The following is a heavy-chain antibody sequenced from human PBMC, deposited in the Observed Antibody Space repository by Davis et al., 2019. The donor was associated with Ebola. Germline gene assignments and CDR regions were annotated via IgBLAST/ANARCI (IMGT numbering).Heavy chain of an antibody. CDR2: ISSSSSYI. CDR3: ARGIASIAARPYNWFDP. Sequence: GESLKISCAASGFTFSSYSMNWVRQAPGKGLEWVSSISSSSSYIYYADSVKGRFTISRDNAKNSLYLQMNSLRAEDTAVYYCARGIASIAARPYNWFDPWGQGTLVTVSS. J-gene: IGHJ5*02. CDR1: GFTFSSYS. V-gene: IGHV3-21*01. D-gene: IGHD6-6*01.